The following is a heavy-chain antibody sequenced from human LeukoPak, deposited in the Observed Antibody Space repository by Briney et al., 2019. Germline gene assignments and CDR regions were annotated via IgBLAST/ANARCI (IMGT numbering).Heavy chain of an antibody. Sequence: GGSLRLSCAASGFTVSSNYMSWVRQAPGKGLECVSTTYSGDNTYYADSVKGRFTISRDNSVNTVYLQVNSLRAEDTAVYYCARGPSGGYSYYFDYWGQGTLVTVSS. J-gene: IGHJ4*02. D-gene: IGHD1-26*01. CDR2: TYSGDNT. CDR1: GFTVSSNY. CDR3: ARGPSGGYSYYFDY. V-gene: IGHV3-66*01.